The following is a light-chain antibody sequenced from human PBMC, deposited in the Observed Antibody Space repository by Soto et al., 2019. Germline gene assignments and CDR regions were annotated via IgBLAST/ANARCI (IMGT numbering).Light chain of an antibody. CDR3: QVWDSSSDHWV. CDR2: DDD. Sequence: LTQASSVSVPPGQTATITCGGFNIGRKSVHWYKQKPGQAPVLVTHDDDDRPSGIPERISGSESENTATLIISRVEVGDEADYYCQVWDSSSDHWVFGGGTKVTVL. V-gene: IGLV3-21*02. J-gene: IGLJ3*02. CDR1: NIGRKS.